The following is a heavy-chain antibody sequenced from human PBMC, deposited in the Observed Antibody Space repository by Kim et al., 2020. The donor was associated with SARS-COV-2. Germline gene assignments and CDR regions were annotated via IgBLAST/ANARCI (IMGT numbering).Heavy chain of an antibody. V-gene: IGHV7-4-1*02. D-gene: IGHD3-9*01. J-gene: IGHJ3*02. CDR1: GYTFTSYA. Sequence: ASVKVSCKASGYTFTSYAMNWVRQAPGQGLEWMGWINTNTGNPTYAQGFTGRFVFSLDTSVSTAYLQISSLKAEDTAVYYCAGTQYDILTGYFAGHFAFDIWGQGTMVTVSS. CDR3: AGTQYDILTGYFAGHFAFDI. CDR2: INTNTGNP.